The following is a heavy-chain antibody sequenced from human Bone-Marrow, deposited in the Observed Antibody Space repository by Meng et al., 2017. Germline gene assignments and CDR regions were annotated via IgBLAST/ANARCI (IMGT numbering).Heavy chain of an antibody. J-gene: IGHJ6*02. Sequence: GESLKLSCAASGFTFSSYSMNWVRQAPGKGLEWVSSISSSSSYIYYADSVKGRFTISRDNAKNSLYLQMNSLRAEDTAVYYCARVICYDFWSGYLEYYYYGMDVWGQGTMVTVSS. CDR3: ARVICYDFWSGYLEYYYYGMDV. CDR2: ISSSSSYI. D-gene: IGHD3-3*01. V-gene: IGHV3-21*01. CDR1: GFTFSSYS.